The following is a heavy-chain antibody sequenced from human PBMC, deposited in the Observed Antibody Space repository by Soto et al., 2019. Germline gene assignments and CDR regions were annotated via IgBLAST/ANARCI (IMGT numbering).Heavy chain of an antibody. V-gene: IGHV3-23*01. CDR3: AATVDPNY. CDR2: ITGTGGNT. Sequence: GGSLRLSCAATGFTFSSFSMSWVRQAPGKGLEWVSAITGTGGNTYYTDSVKGRFTISRDNSKNTLYLQMNSLRAEDTAVYYCAATVDPNYWGQGTLVTVSS. CDR1: GFTFSSFS. J-gene: IGHJ4*02.